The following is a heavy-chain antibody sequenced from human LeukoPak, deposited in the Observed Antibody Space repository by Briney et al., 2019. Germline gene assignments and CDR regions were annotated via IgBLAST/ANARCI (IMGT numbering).Heavy chain of an antibody. V-gene: IGHV1-46*01. CDR2: INPSGGST. CDR3: ARDLRIVAVAGTEGYFDY. Sequence: GASVNVSCKASGYIFTSYYMHWVRQAPGQGLEWMGIINPSGGSTSYAQKFQGRVTMTRDTSTSTVYMELSSLRSEDTAVYYCARDLRIVAVAGTEGYFDYWGQGTLVTVSS. D-gene: IGHD6-19*01. J-gene: IGHJ4*02. CDR1: GYIFTSYY.